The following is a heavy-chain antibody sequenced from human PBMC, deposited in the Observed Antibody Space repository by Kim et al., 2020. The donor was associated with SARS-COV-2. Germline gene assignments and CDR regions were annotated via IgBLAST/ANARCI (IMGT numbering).Heavy chain of an antibody. J-gene: IGHJ4*01. CDR2: ISYDGSNK. CDR1: GFTFSSYA. V-gene: IGHV3-30-3*01. CDR3: ARSPPGDGWQLNYYFDY. D-gene: IGHD2-15*01. Sequence: GGSLRLSCAASGFTFSSYAMHWVRQAPGKGLEWVAVISYDGSNKYYADSVKGRFTISRDNSKNTLYLQMNSLRAEDTAVYYCARSPPGDGWQLNYYFDY.